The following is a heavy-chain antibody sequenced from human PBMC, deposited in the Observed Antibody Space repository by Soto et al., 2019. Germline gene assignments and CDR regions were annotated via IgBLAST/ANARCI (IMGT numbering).Heavy chain of an antibody. V-gene: IGHV1-69*01. D-gene: IGHD2-15*01. CDR2: IIPIFGTA. CDR1: GGTFSSYA. Sequence: QVQLVQSGAEVKKPGSSVKVSCKASGGTFSSYAISWVRQAPGQGLEWMGGIIPIFGTANYAQKFQGRVTITADESTSPAYMELSSLRSEDTAVYYCARDGGCSGGSCYPSPFDYWGQGTLVTVSS. J-gene: IGHJ4*02. CDR3: ARDGGCSGGSCYPSPFDY.